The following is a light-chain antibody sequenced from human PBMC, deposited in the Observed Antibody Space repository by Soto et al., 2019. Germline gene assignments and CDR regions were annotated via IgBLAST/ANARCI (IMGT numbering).Light chain of an antibody. CDR1: QDINNY. V-gene: IGKV1-16*02. Sequence: DLQVTQSPSSLSASVGETDTITCRASQDINNYLAWFQQKPGKAPKSLIYAASTLQGGVPSKFTGSGSGTDFTLTISSLQPDDSATYYCEQYKDYPFTFGGGTRVEIK. CDR2: AAS. CDR3: EQYKDYPFT. J-gene: IGKJ4*01.